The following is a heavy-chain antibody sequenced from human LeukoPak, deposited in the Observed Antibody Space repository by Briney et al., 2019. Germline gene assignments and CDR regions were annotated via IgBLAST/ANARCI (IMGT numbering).Heavy chain of an antibody. J-gene: IGHJ4*02. CDR1: GGSFSGYY. CDR2: INHSGST. V-gene: IGHV4-34*01. Sequence: SETLSLTCAVYGGSFSGYYWSWIRQPPGKGLEWIGEINHSGSTNYNPSLKSRVTTSVDTSKNQFSLQLSSMTAADTALYYCARGWQGYYDSSGYYLLDYWGQGTLVTVSS. CDR3: ARGWQGYYDSSGYYLLDY. D-gene: IGHD3-22*01.